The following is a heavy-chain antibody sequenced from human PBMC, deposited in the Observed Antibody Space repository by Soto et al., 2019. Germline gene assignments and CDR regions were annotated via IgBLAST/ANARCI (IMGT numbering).Heavy chain of an antibody. V-gene: IGHV4-30-2*06. CDR3: ARGGGYDSFDF. CDR2: ISHVETT. D-gene: IGHD3-3*01. CDR1: GVTISYGGYS. J-gene: IGHJ4*02. Sequence: KASETLSLTCSVSGVTISYGGYSWSWIRQSPGKGLEWLGYISHVETTYYNPSFQSRLSLSIDRTRNQFSLSPSSMTAADKAVYYCARGGGYDSFDFWGQGIQVTVSS.